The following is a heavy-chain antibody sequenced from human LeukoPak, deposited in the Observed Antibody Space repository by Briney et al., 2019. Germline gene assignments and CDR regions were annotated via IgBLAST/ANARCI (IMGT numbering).Heavy chain of an antibody. Sequence: GASVKVSCKASGYTFTSYGISWVRQAPGQGLEWMGWISAYNGNTNYAQKLQGRVTMTTDTSTSTAYMELRSLRSDDTAVYYCARLYIVVVPAAPANYFDYWGQGTLVTVSS. V-gene: IGHV1-18*01. CDR1: GYTFTSYG. CDR2: ISAYNGNT. D-gene: IGHD2-2*01. CDR3: ARLYIVVVPAAPANYFDY. J-gene: IGHJ4*02.